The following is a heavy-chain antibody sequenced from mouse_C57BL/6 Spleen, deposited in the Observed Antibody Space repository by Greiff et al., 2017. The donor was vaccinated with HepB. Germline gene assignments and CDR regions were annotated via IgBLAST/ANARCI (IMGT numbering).Heavy chain of an antibody. Sequence: EVKLVESGGGLVQPGGSMKLSCAASGFTFSDAWMDWVRQSPEKGLEWVAEIRNKANNHATYYAESVKGRFTISRDDSKSSVYLQMNSLRAEDTGIYYCTRGSSGYTFAYWGQGTLVTVSA. CDR3: TRGSSGYTFAY. CDR1: GFTFSDAW. J-gene: IGHJ3*01. CDR2: IRNKANNHAT. D-gene: IGHD3-2*02. V-gene: IGHV6-6*01.